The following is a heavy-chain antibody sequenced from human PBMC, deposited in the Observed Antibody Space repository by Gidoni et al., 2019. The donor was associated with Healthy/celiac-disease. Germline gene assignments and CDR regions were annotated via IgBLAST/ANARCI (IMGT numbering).Heavy chain of an antibody. CDR1: GGSFSGYY. CDR3: ASAYYYGSGSDCSDYYYYGMDV. D-gene: IGHD3-10*01. Sequence: QVQLQQWGAGLLKPSETLSLTCAVYGGSFSGYYWSWLRQPPGKGLEWLGEINHSGSTNYNPSRKSRVTISVEKSKNKFSLKRSSVTAADTAGYYCASAYYYGSGSDCSDYYYYGMDVWGQGTTVTVSS. CDR2: INHSGST. J-gene: IGHJ6*02. V-gene: IGHV4-34*01.